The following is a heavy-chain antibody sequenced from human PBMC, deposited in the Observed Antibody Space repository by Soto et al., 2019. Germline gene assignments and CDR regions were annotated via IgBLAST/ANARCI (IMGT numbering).Heavy chain of an antibody. V-gene: IGHV2-5*02. CDR2: IYWDDDK. CDR3: AHVFSAAEA. J-gene: IGHJ5*02. CDR1: GFSLSTSGVG. D-gene: IGHD6-13*01. Sequence: QITLKESGPTLVKPTQTLTLTCTFSGFSLSTSGVGVGWIRQPPGKALEWLARIYWDDDKRYSPSLKSRLTSTKDTSKTQVVLTMTNMDPVDTATYYCAHVFSAAEAWGQGTLVTVSS.